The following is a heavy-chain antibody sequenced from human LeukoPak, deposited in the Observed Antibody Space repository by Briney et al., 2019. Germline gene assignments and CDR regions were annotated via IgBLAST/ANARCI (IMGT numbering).Heavy chain of an antibody. CDR3: AKDSVGVAGPDY. J-gene: IGHJ4*02. CDR2: IWYDGSNK. V-gene: IGHV3-33*06. CDR1: GFTFSSYG. Sequence: SGGSLRLSCAASGFTFSSYGMHWVRQAPGKGLEWVAVIWYDGSNKYYADSVKGRFTISRDNSKNTLYLQMNSLRAEDTAVYYCAKDSVGVAGPDYWGQGSLVTVSS. D-gene: IGHD6-19*01.